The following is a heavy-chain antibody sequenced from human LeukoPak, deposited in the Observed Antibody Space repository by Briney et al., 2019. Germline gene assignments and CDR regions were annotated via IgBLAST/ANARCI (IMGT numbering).Heavy chain of an antibody. V-gene: IGHV4-34*01. Sequence: PSETLSLTCAVYGGSFSGYYWSWIRQPPGKGLEWIGEINHSGSTNYNPSLKSRVTISVDTSKNQFSLKPSSVAAADTAVYYCARTQWLVRNWFDPWGQGTLVTVSS. CDR3: ARTQWLVRNWFDP. CDR1: GGSFSGYY. J-gene: IGHJ5*02. D-gene: IGHD6-19*01. CDR2: INHSGST.